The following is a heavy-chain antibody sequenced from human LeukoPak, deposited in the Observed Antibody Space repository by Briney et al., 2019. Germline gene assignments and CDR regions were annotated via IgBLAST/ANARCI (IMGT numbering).Heavy chain of an antibody. CDR3: AIELRTYSGYNPLDC. J-gene: IGHJ4*02. V-gene: IGHV4-39*07. CDR1: GGSLSSTDYY. CDR2: VYYNGAT. D-gene: IGHD5-12*01. Sequence: SETLSLTYSVSGGSLSSTDYYWGWIRQPPGKGLEWIGTVYYNGATQYSPSLKSRVTVSIDTSKNQFSLRLTSVTAADTAVYYCAIELRTYSGYNPLDCWGQGTLVTVSS.